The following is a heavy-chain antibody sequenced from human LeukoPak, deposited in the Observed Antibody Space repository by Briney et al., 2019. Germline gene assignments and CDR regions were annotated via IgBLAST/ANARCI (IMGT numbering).Heavy chain of an antibody. J-gene: IGHJ4*02. Sequence: EASVKVSCKASGYTFTTYGISWVRQAPGQGLEWMGWISAYSGSTNYAQKLQGRVTMTTDTSTSTAYMELRSLRSEDTAVYYCARSTPTRRRDFDYWGQGTLVTVSS. CDR1: GYTFTTYG. D-gene: IGHD5/OR15-5a*01. V-gene: IGHV1-18*01. CDR3: ARSTPTRRRDFDY. CDR2: ISAYSGST.